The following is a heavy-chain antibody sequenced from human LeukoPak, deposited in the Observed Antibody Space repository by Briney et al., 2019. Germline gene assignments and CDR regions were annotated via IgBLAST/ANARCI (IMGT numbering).Heavy chain of an antibody. J-gene: IGHJ3*02. D-gene: IGHD3-10*01. V-gene: IGHV3-21*01. CDR1: GFTFTTYS. Sequence: GGSLRLSCEASGFTFTTYSMTWVRQAPGKGLEWVSIISSGSSAIFSADALKGRFTISRDNAKNSLYLQMNSLRAEDTAVYYCARDWVAVIDAFDIWGQGTMVTVSS. CDR2: ISSGSSAI. CDR3: ARDWVAVIDAFDI.